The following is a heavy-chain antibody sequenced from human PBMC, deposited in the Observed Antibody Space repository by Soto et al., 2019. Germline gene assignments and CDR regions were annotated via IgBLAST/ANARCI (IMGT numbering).Heavy chain of an antibody. V-gene: IGHV3-48*03. CDR1: GFTFSSYE. D-gene: IGHD5-12*01. Sequence: GGSLRLSCAASGFTFSSYEMNWVRQAPGKGLEWVSYISSSGSTIYYADSVKGRFTISRDNAKNSLYLQMNSLRAEDTAVYYCARGARWLQSEDAFDIWGQGTMVTVSS. J-gene: IGHJ3*02. CDR3: ARGARWLQSEDAFDI. CDR2: ISSSGSTI.